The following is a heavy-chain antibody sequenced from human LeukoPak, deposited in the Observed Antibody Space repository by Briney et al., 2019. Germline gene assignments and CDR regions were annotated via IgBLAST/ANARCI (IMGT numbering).Heavy chain of an antibody. D-gene: IGHD3-22*01. CDR3: ASAPSEIGGYYPESFRH. Sequence: GGALRLSCAACGFTFSSYWMHWVRQAPGRGLVWVSLIKSYGSTNYADSVKGRLTISIDNAKNALSLQMNSLRTEDTGVYYCASAPSEIGGYYPESFRHWGQGTLVTVSS. V-gene: IGHV3-74*01. CDR1: GFTFSSYW. CDR2: IKSYGST. J-gene: IGHJ1*01.